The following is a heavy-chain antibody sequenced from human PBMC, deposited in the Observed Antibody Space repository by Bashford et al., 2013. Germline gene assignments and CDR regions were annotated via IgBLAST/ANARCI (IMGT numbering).Heavy chain of an antibody. D-gene: IGHD1-26*01. CDR3: ARRMGPNRYDSFDV. V-gene: IGHV5-51*01. J-gene: IGHJ3*01. CDR1: GYDFTTYW. Sequence: GESLKISCQGSGYDFTTYWIAWVRQMPGKGLEWMGIIYPGDFDTTYSPSFEGQVTISADRSVSAAYLQWSSLKASDTAMYYCARRMGPNRYDSFDVWGQGTVVTVSS. CDR2: IYPGDFDT.